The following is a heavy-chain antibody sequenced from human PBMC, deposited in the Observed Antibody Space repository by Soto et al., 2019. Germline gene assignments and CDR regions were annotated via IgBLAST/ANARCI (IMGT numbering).Heavy chain of an antibody. CDR3: ARHQDCIVARAAEGVAFDI. CDR1: GGSISRYY. J-gene: IGHJ3*02. CDR2: ISDSGRT. Sequence: QVQLQESGPGLVKPSETLSLTCIVSGGSISRYYWSWIRQPPGEGLEWIGYISDSGRTNYNPSLKTRVTTSKDTSNDTFSLRLTSVPAPDTAVYYCARHQDCIVARAAEGVAFDIWGQGTMVTVSS. V-gene: IGHV4-59*08. D-gene: IGHD6-6*01.